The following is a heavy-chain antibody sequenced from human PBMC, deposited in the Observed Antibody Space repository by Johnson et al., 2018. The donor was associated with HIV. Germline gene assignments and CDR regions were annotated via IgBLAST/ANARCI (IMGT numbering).Heavy chain of an antibody. V-gene: IGHV3-30-3*01. J-gene: IGHJ3*02. CDR2: VSYDGSNK. CDR1: GFTFSNYV. CDR3: AKEDCSAVLCSDDAFHI. D-gene: IGHD2-15*01. Sequence: QVQLVESGGGVVQPGRSLRLSCAASGFTFSNYVMHWVRQPPGKGLEWVALVSYDGSNKYYGDSVKGRFTISRDNSKNTLCLQMNSLKAEDTAVYFCAKEDCSAVLCSDDAFHIWGQGTMVTLSS.